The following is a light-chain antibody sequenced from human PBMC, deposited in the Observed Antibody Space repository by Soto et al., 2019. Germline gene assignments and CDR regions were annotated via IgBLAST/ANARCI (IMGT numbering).Light chain of an antibody. J-gene: IGKJ1*01. CDR2: GAS. CDR1: QRLSSN. CDR3: QQYGSSGT. V-gene: IGKV3-20*01. Sequence: EIVLTQSPVTLSVSPGERVTLSCRASQRLSSNLAWYQQNPGQAPRLLIYGASNRATGIPDRFSGSGSGTDFTLTISRLEPEDFAVYYCQQYGSSGTFGQGTKVDNK.